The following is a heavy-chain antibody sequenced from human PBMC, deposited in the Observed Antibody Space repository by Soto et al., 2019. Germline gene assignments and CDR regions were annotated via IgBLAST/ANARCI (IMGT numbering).Heavy chain of an antibody. Sequence: ASVKVSCKASGYTFTDYYIHWVRQAPGQGLEWMGVINPSGGSTTYAQRFQGRVTMTRDTSTSTVYMELSSLRSEDTAVYYCARGVMIAFGGVIVDNWFDPWGQGTPVTVSS. D-gene: IGHD3-16*02. V-gene: IGHV1-46*01. J-gene: IGHJ5*02. CDR1: GYTFTDYY. CDR3: ARGVMIAFGGVIVDNWFDP. CDR2: INPSGGST.